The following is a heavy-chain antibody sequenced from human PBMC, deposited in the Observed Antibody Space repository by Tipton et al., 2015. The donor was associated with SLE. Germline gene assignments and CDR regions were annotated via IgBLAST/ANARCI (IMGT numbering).Heavy chain of an antibody. V-gene: IGHV5-51*01. CDR3: ARQVSMTMIVGGYFDY. Sequence: QLVQSGAEVKKPGESLKISCKGSGYSFTSYWIGWVRQMPGKGLEWMGIIYPGDSDTRYSPSFQGQVTISADKSISTAYLQWSSLKASDTAMYYCARQVSMTMIVGGYFDYWGQGTLVTVSS. CDR1: GYSFTSYW. D-gene: IGHD3-22*01. J-gene: IGHJ4*02. CDR2: IYPGDSDT.